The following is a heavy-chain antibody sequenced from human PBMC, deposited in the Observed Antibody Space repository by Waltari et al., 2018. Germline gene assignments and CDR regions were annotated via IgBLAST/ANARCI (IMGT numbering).Heavy chain of an antibody. V-gene: IGHV1-2*02. CDR3: ATVRGGYTDHGAFDY. Sequence: QVQLVQSGAEVKKPEASVKVSCTASGYTFIDYYMHWVRQAPGQGLEWMGWINPNPGDTSYAQKFQGRVSMTRDTSITTAYMDLTSLTSDDTAVYYCATVRGGYTDHGAFDYWGQGTLVTVSS. D-gene: IGHD1-26*01. J-gene: IGHJ4*02. CDR2: INPNPGDT. CDR1: GYTFIDYY.